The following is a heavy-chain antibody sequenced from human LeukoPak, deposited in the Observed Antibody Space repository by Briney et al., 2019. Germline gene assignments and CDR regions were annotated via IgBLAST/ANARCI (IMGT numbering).Heavy chain of an antibody. D-gene: IGHD3-16*01. V-gene: IGHV3-66*01. Sequence: GGSLRLSCAVSGFTVSSYYMSWVRQAPGKGLEWVSVIYSGGNTHYADSVKGRFTTSRDNSKNTLYLQMNNLRPEDTAVYYCTKGQLWASGRAFDIWGQGTMVTVSS. CDR2: IYSGGNT. J-gene: IGHJ3*02. CDR1: GFTVSSYY. CDR3: TKGQLWASGRAFDI.